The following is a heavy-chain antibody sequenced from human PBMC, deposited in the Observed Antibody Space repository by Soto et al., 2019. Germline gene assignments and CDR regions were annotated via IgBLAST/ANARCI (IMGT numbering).Heavy chain of an antibody. CDR2: ISSSSSTI. D-gene: IGHD1-26*01. CDR1: GFTFSSYS. Sequence: EVQLVESGGGLVQPGGSLRLSCAASGFTFSSYSMNWVRQAPGKGLEWVSYISSSSSTIYYADSVKGRFTISRDNAKNSLYLQMNSLRDEDTAVYYCARGVSGSYYGGFDYWGQGTLVTVSS. CDR3: ARGVSGSYYGGFDY. V-gene: IGHV3-48*02. J-gene: IGHJ4*02.